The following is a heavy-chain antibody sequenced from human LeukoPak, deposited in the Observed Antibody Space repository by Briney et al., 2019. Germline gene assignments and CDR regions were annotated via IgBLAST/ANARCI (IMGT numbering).Heavy chain of an antibody. J-gene: IGHJ5*02. V-gene: IGHV1-46*01. D-gene: IGHD1-26*01. CDR2: IKPSGGST. Sequence: ASVKVSCKASGYTFTSYYMHWVRQAPGQGLEWMGVIKPSGGSTTYAQKFQGRLTMTRDMFTSTDYMELTSLTSDDTAVYYCARDNSVGETAWWFDPWGQGTLVTVSS. CDR3: ARDNSVGETAWWFDP. CDR1: GYTFTSYY.